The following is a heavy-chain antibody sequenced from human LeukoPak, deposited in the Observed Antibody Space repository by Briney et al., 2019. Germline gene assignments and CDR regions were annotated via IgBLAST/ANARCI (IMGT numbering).Heavy chain of an antibody. CDR3: AEDIDAYNQYYFDY. V-gene: IGHV3-23*01. CDR2: ISGSAGTR. CDR1: GFSFTSSA. D-gene: IGHD5-24*01. Sequence: GGSLRLSCAASGFSFTSSAMSWVRQAPGKGLEWVSTISGSAGTRKYADSVKGRFTISRDNSKNTLYLQMNSLRAEDTAVYYCAEDIDAYNQYYFDYWGQGTLVTVSS. J-gene: IGHJ4*02.